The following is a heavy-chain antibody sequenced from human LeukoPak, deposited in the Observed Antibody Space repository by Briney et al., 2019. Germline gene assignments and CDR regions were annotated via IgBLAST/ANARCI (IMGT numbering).Heavy chain of an antibody. CDR3: AKAIYASGSPYTSIDY. CDR1: GFPVSSNF. Sequence: PGGSLRLSCAVSGFPVSSNFMSWVRQAPGKGLQSVSIMFSGGSTDYADSVKGRITISRDNSKNTLYLQMNSLRAEDTAVYYCAKAIYASGSPYTSIDYWGQGTLVTVSS. CDR2: MFSGGST. J-gene: IGHJ4*02. D-gene: IGHD3-10*01. V-gene: IGHV3-53*01.